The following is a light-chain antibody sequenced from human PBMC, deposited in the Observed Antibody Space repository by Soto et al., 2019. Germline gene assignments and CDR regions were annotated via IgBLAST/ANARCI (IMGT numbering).Light chain of an antibody. J-gene: IGKJ1*01. CDR2: DTS. CDR1: QSVSSS. Sequence: EIVMTQSPDTLSVSPGERVTLSCRASQSVSSSLAWYQQRPGQAPRLLIYDTSTRAAGIAARFSGSGSGTEFTLTISSLQSEDSAVYYCQQYVHWPPGAFGQGTKVDIK. CDR3: QQYVHWPPGA. V-gene: IGKV3-15*01.